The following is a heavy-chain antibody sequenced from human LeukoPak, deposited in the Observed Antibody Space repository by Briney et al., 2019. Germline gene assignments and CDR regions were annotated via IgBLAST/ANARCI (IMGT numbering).Heavy chain of an antibody. Sequence: SETLSLTCAVYGESFSGYYWSWIRQPPGKGLEWIGEINHSRSTNYNPSLKSRVTISVDTSKNQFSLKLSSVTAADTAVYYCARGWSYSAFDYWGQGTLVTVSS. CDR3: ARGWSYSAFDY. J-gene: IGHJ4*02. CDR1: GESFSGYY. D-gene: IGHD3-10*01. V-gene: IGHV4-34*01. CDR2: INHSRST.